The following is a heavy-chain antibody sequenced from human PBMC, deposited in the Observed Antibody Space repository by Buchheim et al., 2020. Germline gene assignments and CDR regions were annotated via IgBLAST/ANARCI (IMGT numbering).Heavy chain of an antibody. CDR1: GGPISSGSYS. Sequence: QVQLQESGPGLLKPSQSLSLTCAVSGGPISSGSYSWNWIRQPAGKGLEWIGRIFSSGITNYNPSLTSRLIISVDTSKHPFSLTLGSLTAADTAVYYCARGFWRDGFDPWGQGTL. CDR2: IFSSGIT. CDR3: ARGFWRDGFDP. V-gene: IGHV4-61*02. J-gene: IGHJ5*02. D-gene: IGHD3-3*01.